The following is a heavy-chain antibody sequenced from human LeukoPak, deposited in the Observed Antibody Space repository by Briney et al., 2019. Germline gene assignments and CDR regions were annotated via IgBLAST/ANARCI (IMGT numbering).Heavy chain of an antibody. CDR3: ARAISGYDSLLYGY. V-gene: IGHV1-2*02. CDR1: GYTFTGYY. D-gene: IGHD5-12*01. CDR2: INPNSGGT. J-gene: IGHJ4*02. Sequence: ASVKVSCKASGYTFTGYYMHWVRQAPGQGLEWMGWINPNSGGTNYAQKFQGRVTTTRDTSISTAYMELSRLRSDDTAVYYCARAISGYDSLLYGYWGQGTLVTVSS.